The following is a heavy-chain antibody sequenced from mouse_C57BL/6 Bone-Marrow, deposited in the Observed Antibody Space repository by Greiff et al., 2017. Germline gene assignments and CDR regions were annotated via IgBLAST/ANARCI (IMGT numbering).Heavy chain of an antibody. Sequence: EVHLVESGGGLVKPGGSLKLSCAASGFTFSSYAMSWVRQTPEKRLEWVATISDGGSYTYYPDNVKGRFTISRDNAKNNLYLQMSHLKSEDTAMYYCARGGGNYAYAMDYWGQGTSVTVSS. CDR2: ISDGGSYT. J-gene: IGHJ4*01. V-gene: IGHV5-4*01. CDR3: ARGGGNYAYAMDY. CDR1: GFTFSSYA. D-gene: IGHD2-1*01.